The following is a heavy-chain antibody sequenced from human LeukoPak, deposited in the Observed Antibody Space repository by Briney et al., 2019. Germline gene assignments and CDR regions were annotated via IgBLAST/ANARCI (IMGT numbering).Heavy chain of an antibody. V-gene: IGHV3-30*18. Sequence: PGRPLRLSCAASGFTFSSYGMHWVRQAPGKGLEWVAVISYDGSNKYYADSVKGRFTISRDNSKNTLYLQVNSLRAEDTAVYYCAKAPGRGSYPWGPFDYWGQGTLVTVSS. CDR2: ISYDGSNK. J-gene: IGHJ4*02. CDR3: AKAPGRGSYPWGPFDY. D-gene: IGHD1-26*01. CDR1: GFTFSSYG.